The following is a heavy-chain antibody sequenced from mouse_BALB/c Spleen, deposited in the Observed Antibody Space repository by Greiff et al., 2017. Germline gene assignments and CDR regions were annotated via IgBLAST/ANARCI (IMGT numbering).Heavy chain of an antibody. CDR3: ARSPYYGSRAYAMDY. CDR2: INPSNGRT. V-gene: IGHV1S81*02. D-gene: IGHD1-1*01. J-gene: IGHJ4*01. Sequence: VQLQQPGAELVKPGASVKLSCKASGYTFTSYWMHWVKQRPGQGLEWIGEINPSNGRTNYNEKFKSKATLTVDKSSSTAYMQLSSLTSEDSAVYYCARSPYYGSRAYAMDYWGQGTSVTVSA. CDR1: GYTFTSYW.